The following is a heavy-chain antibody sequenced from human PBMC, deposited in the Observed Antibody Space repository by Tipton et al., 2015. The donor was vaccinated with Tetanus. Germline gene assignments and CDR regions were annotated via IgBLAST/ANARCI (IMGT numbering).Heavy chain of an antibody. V-gene: IGHV3-23*01. Sequence: SLRLSCAASGLTFSSFAMNWVRQAPGRGLEWASTITVSGDTTYYADSVKGRFNISRDNSKNTLYLQINSLRAEDTAVYFCAKGHTGGYFDYWGRGTLVTVSS. J-gene: IGHJ4*02. CDR1: GLTFSSFA. D-gene: IGHD2-8*02. CDR3: AKGHTGGYFDY. CDR2: ITVSGDTT.